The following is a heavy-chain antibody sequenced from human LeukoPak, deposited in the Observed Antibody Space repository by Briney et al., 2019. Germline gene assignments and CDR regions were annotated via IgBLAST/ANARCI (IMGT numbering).Heavy chain of an antibody. V-gene: IGHV3-21*01. CDR2: IGHVAGDI. D-gene: IGHD1-1*01. CDR1: GYTFTGVI. Sequence: PGGSLRLSCVTSGYTFTGVITSWGRQAPGKGLEWVAFIGHVAGDIFYGDSVKGRFNISRDDAKGSVYLQMNCLTVDDTAVYFCARDPYTGSMFDYWGHGTLVTVSS. J-gene: IGHJ4*01. CDR3: ARDPYTGSMFDY.